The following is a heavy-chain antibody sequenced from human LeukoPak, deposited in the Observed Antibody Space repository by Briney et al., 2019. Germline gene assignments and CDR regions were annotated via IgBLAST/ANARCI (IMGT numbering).Heavy chain of an antibody. CDR1: GFTFSTYG. V-gene: IGHV3-23*01. CDR2: ISSSGSSI. J-gene: IGHJ3*02. D-gene: IGHD6-19*01. Sequence: GGSLRLSCAASGFTFSTYGMSWVRQAPGKGLEWVSAISSSGSSIYYADSVKGRFTISRDNAKNTLYLQMNSLRAEDTAAYYCARGQWPSHDAFDIWGQGAMVTVSS. CDR3: ARGQWPSHDAFDI.